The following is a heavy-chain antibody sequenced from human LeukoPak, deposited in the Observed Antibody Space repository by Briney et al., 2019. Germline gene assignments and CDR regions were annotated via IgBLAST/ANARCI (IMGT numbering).Heavy chain of an antibody. D-gene: IGHD2-21*02. J-gene: IGHJ4*02. Sequence: AASVKVSCKASGGTFSSYAISWVRQAPGQGLEWMGRIIPILGIANYAQKFQGRVTITADKSTSTAYMEPSSLRSEDTAVYYCARDLPYPYCGGDCYPDYWGQGTLVTVSS. CDR2: IIPILGIA. CDR3: ARDLPYPYCGGDCYPDY. V-gene: IGHV1-69*04. CDR1: GGTFSSYA.